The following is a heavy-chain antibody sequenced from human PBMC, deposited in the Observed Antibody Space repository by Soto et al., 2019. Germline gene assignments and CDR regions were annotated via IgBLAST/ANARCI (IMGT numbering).Heavy chain of an antibody. Sequence: EVQLLESGGGLVQPGGSLRLSCAASGFTFSSYAMSWVRQAPGKGLEWVSAISGSGGSTYHADSVKGRFTISRDNSKHTLYLQMNSLGAEDTAVYYWAKEMNSTVGATIGEDPDYWGQGTLVTVSS. CDR3: AKEMNSTVGATIGEDPDY. CDR2: ISGSGGST. V-gene: IGHV3-23*01. J-gene: IGHJ4*02. CDR1: GFTFSSYA. D-gene: IGHD1-26*01.